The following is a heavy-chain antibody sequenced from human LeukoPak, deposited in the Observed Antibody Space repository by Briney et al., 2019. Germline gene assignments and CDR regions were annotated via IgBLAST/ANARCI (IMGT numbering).Heavy chain of an antibody. J-gene: IGHJ6*03. CDR1: GGSFSGYY. CDR3: ARGYALVYYYYYMDV. D-gene: IGHD2-8*02. Sequence: SDTLSLTCAVYGGSFSGYYWSWIRQPPGKGLEWIGEINHSGSTNYNPSLKSRVTISVDTSKNQFSLKLSSVTAADTAVYYCARGYALVYYYYYMDVWGKGTTVTVSS. CDR2: INHSGST. V-gene: IGHV4-34*01.